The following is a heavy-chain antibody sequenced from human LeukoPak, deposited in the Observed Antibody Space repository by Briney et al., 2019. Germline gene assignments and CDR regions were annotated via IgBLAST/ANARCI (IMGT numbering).Heavy chain of an antibody. V-gene: IGHV3-48*01. J-gene: IGHJ4*02. CDR2: ITSSSSPI. CDR3: ARSSSGAKDY. D-gene: IGHD1-26*01. CDR1: GFTFSSYS. Sequence: GGSLRLSCAASGFTFSSYSMNWVRQAPGKGLGWVSYITSSSSPIYYAGSVQGGFTITRDNAKNSLFLQMDSLRAEDTAVYYCARSSSGAKDYWGQGTLVTVSS.